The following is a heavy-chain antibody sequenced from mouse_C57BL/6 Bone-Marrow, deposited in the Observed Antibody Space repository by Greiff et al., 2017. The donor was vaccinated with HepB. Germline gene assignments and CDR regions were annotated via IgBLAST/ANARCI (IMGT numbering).Heavy chain of an antibody. Sequence: EVHLVEPGGGLVKPGGSLKLSCAASGFTFSSYAMSWVRQTPEKRLEWVATISDGGSYTYYPDNVKGRFTLSRDNAKNNLYLQMSHLTSEDTAMYYCARDGYYGFAYWGQETLVTVSA. D-gene: IGHD2-3*01. J-gene: IGHJ3*01. V-gene: IGHV5-4*01. CDR1: GFTFSSYA. CDR2: ISDGGSYT. CDR3: ARDGYYGFAY.